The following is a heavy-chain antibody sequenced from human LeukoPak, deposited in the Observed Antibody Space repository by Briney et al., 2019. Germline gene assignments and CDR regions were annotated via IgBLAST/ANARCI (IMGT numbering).Heavy chain of an antibody. CDR3: ARGKVYANNWFDP. V-gene: IGHV4-34*01. Sequence: SETLSLTCAVYGGSFSGYYWSWIRQPPGKGLEWIGEINHSGSTNYNPSLKSRVTISVDTSKNQFSLKLSSVTAADTAVYYCARGKVYANNWFDPWGQGTLVTVSS. CDR1: GGSFSGYY. D-gene: IGHD5/OR15-5a*01. CDR2: INHSGST. J-gene: IGHJ5*02.